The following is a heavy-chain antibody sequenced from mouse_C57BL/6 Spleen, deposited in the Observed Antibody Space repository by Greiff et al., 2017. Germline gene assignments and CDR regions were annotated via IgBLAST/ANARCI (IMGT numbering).Heavy chain of an antibody. V-gene: IGHV5-16*01. Sequence: DVKLVESEGGLVQPGSSMKLSCTASGFTFSDYYMAWVRQVPEKGLEWVANINYDGSSTYYLDSLKSRFIISRDNAKNILYLQMSSLKSEDTATYYCARGEFYYGIHFAYWGQGTLVTVSA. CDR2: INYDGSST. J-gene: IGHJ3*01. CDR1: GFTFSDYY. D-gene: IGHD2-1*01. CDR3: ARGEFYYGIHFAY.